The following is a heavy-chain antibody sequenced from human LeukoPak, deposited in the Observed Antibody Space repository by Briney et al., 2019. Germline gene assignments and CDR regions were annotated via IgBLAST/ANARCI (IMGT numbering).Heavy chain of an antibody. CDR1: GFIFSSHG. V-gene: IGHV3-30*02. CDR2: IRYDGGNK. CDR3: ARGYSSGRPDAFDI. D-gene: IGHD6-19*01. J-gene: IGHJ3*02. Sequence: GGSLRLSCAASGFIFSSHGMHWVRQAPGKGLEWVAFIRYDGGNKYYADSVKGRFTISRDNSKNTLYLQMNSLRAEDTAVYYCARGYSSGRPDAFDIWGQGTMVTVSS.